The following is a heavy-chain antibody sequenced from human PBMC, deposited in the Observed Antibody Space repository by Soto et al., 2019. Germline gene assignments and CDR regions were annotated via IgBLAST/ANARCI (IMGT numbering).Heavy chain of an antibody. CDR2: IWHDGNNK. CDR1: GFTFSNYG. V-gene: IGHV3-33*01. Sequence: LSCAASGFTFSNYGMHWVRQAPGKGLEWVAIIWHDGNNKYYADSVRGRFIISRDNSKNRLYLQMNSLRAEDTAVYYCASDLVGASDSYGLDVWGQGTPVTVSS. CDR3: ASDLVGASDSYGLDV. D-gene: IGHD1-26*01. J-gene: IGHJ6*02.